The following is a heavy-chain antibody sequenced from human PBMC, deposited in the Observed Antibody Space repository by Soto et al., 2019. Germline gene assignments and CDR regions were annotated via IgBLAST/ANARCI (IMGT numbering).Heavy chain of an antibody. V-gene: IGHV4-30-4*01. CDR1: GGSISSGDYY. Sequence: QVQLQESGPGLVKPSQTLSLTCTVSGGSISSGDYYWSWIRQPPGKGLEWIGYIYYSGSTYYNPSLKSRVTISVDTSKNQFSLKLSSVTAANTAVYYCARTRGLGPYITLYYYGMDVWGQGTTVTVSS. D-gene: IGHD3-3*01. CDR3: ARTRGLGPYITLYYYGMDV. CDR2: IYYSGST. J-gene: IGHJ6*02.